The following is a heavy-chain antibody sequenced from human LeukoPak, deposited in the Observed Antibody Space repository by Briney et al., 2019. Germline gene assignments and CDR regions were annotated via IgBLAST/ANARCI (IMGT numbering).Heavy chain of an antibody. CDR2: INTDGSST. CDR1: GFTFSSYW. Sequence: GGSLRLSCAASGFTFSSYWMHWVRQAPGKGLVWVSRINTDGSSTSYADSVKGRFTISRDNAKNTLYLQMNSLRAEDTAVYYRARDQGRSSSSWYVNAFDIWGQGTMVTVSS. CDR3: ARDQGRSSSSWYVNAFDI. V-gene: IGHV3-74*01. J-gene: IGHJ3*02. D-gene: IGHD6-13*01.